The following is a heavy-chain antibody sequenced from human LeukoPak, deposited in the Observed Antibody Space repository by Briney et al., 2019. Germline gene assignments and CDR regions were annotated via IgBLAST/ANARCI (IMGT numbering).Heavy chain of an antibody. Sequence: SETLSLTCTVSGGSISGYYWSWIRQPPGKGLEWIGYIYTTGSTDYNPSLKSRVTISVDTSKNHFSLKLSSVTAADTAVYYCARGSGRPPYYFDYWGQGTLVTVSS. J-gene: IGHJ4*02. V-gene: IGHV4-4*09. CDR2: IYTTGST. CDR3: ARGSGRPPYYFDY. D-gene: IGHD3-10*01. CDR1: GGSISGYY.